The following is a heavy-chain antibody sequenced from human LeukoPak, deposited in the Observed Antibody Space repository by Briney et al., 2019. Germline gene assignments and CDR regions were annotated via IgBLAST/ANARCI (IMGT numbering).Heavy chain of an antibody. D-gene: IGHD5-12*01. CDR3: ASILISGYDSPYYYYYYMDV. CDR1: GGSISSSSYY. J-gene: IGHJ6*03. CDR2: IYCSGST. Sequence: PSETLSLTCTVSGGSISSSSYYWGWIRQPPGKGLEWIGSIYCSGSTYYNPSLKSRVTISVDTSKNQFSLKLSSVTAADTAVYYCASILISGYDSPYYYYYYMDVWGKGTTVTISS. V-gene: IGHV4-39*01.